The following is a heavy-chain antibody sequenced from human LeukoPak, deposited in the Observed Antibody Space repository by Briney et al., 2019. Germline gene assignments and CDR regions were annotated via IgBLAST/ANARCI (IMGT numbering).Heavy chain of an antibody. Sequence: ASVKVSCKASGYTFTGYYMHWVRQAPGQGLEWMGWINPNSGGTNYAQKFQGRVTMTRDTSISTAYMELSRLRSDDTAVYYCARGPTTVTTLFDYWGQGTLVPVSS. CDR3: ARGPTTVTTLFDY. V-gene: IGHV1-2*02. CDR1: GYTFTGYY. J-gene: IGHJ4*02. CDR2: INPNSGGT. D-gene: IGHD4-17*01.